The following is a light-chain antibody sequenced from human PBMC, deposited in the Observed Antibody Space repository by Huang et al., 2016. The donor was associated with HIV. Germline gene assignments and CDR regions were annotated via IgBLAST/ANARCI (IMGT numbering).Light chain of an antibody. Sequence: DIVMTQSPDSLTVSLGERATINCRSSQSLFFSSNKRSYLAWYQKKPGQPPKLVMSWASARESGVRDRFSGSGSETHFTLTINSLQAEDVAVYYCQQYYHNPLTFGGGTKVEI. J-gene: IGKJ4*01. CDR2: WAS. V-gene: IGKV4-1*01. CDR1: QSLFFSSNKRSY. CDR3: QQYYHNPLT.